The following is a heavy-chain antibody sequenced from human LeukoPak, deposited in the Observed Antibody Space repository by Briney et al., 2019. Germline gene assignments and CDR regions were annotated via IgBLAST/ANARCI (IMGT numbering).Heavy chain of an antibody. CDR3: AREIPYDSSGYYSLYFDY. CDR1: GGTFSSYA. Sequence: SVKASCKASGGTFSSYAISWVRQAPGQGLEWMGGIIPIFGTANYAQKFQGRVTITADESTSTAYMELSSLRSEDTAVYYCAREIPYDSSGYYSLYFDYWGQGTLVTVSS. V-gene: IGHV1-69*13. D-gene: IGHD3-22*01. CDR2: IIPIFGTA. J-gene: IGHJ4*02.